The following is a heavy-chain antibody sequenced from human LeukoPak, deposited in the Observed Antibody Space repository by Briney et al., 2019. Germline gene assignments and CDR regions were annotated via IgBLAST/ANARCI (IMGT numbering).Heavy chain of an antibody. CDR1: SHTFCSFC. V-gene: IGHV3-7*01. Sequence: GGSLTLSCAPSSHTFCSFCMLCVRDSRGEGREGGAHITKGDSEIYYVVSVKGRFTISRDNAKNSLYLQMNSLRAEDTAVYYCARVFCSIEDNRFWSGYYPPDYYYYMDVWGKGTTVTVSS. CDR2: ITKGDSEI. CDR3: ARVFCSIEDNRFWSGYYPPDYYYYMDV. J-gene: IGHJ6*03. D-gene: IGHD3-3*01.